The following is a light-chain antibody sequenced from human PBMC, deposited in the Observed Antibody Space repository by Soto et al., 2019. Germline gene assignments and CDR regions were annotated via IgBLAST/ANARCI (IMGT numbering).Light chain of an antibody. J-gene: IGKJ1*01. V-gene: IGKV4-1*01. Sequence: DIVMTQSPDSLAVSLGERATINCKSSQSILYNSNNKNYLAWYQQKPGQPPKLLIYWASTRESGVPDRFSGGGSGTDFTLTISSLQAEDVAVYYCQQYYDAPSTFGQGTKVEIK. CDR1: QSILYNSNNKNY. CDR3: QQYYDAPST. CDR2: WAS.